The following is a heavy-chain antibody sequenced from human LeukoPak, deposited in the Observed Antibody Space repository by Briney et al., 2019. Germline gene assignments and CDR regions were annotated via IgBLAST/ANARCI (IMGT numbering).Heavy chain of an antibody. CDR3: AREGMTTVTIDY. J-gene: IGHJ4*02. CDR2: IYYSGST. V-gene: IGHV4-31*02. D-gene: IGHD4-11*01. Sequence: SWVRQAPGKGLEWIGYIYYSGSTYYNLSLKSRVTISVDTSKNQFSLKLSSVTAADTAVYYCAREGMTTVTIDYWGQGTLVTVSS.